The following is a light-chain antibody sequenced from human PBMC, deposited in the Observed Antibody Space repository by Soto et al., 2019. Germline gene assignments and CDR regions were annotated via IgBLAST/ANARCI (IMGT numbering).Light chain of an antibody. CDR3: QQYNNWIT. V-gene: IGKV3-15*01. CDR2: GAS. CDR1: QSVSSN. J-gene: IGKJ4*01. Sequence: EIVMTQSPATLSVSPGERATLSCRASQSVSSNLAWYQQKPGQAPRLLIYGASTRATGIPARFSGSGSGTEFTFTIRNLKSENFGIYYCQQYNNWITFGGGTKVDIK.